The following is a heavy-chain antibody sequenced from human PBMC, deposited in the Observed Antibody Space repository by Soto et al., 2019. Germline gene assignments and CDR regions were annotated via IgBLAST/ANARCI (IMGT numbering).Heavy chain of an antibody. CDR3: ARDLGGYCSSTSFHLAGCYYYYGMDV. CDR1: GFTFSSYG. V-gene: IGHV3-33*01. J-gene: IGHJ6*02. D-gene: IGHD2-2*01. Sequence: QVQLVESGGGVVQPGRSLRLSCAASGFTFSSYGMHWVRQAPGKGLEWVAVIWYDGSNKYYADSVKGRFTISRDNSKNPLYLQMNSLRAEDTAVYYCARDLGGYCSSTSFHLAGCYYYYGMDVWGQGTTVTVSS. CDR2: IWYDGSNK.